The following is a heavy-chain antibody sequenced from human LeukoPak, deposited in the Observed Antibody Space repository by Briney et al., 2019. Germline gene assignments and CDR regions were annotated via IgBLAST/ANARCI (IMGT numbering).Heavy chain of an antibody. J-gene: IGHJ3*02. V-gene: IGHV4-59*01. D-gene: IGHD6-19*01. CDR1: GGSISSYY. CDR2: IYYSGST. Sequence: PSETLSLTCTVSGGSISSYYWSWIRQPPGKGLEWIGYIYYSGSTNYNPSLKSRVTISVDTSKNQLSLKLSSVTAADTAVYYCASLAVAGTSAFDIWGQGTMVTVSS. CDR3: ASLAVAGTSAFDI.